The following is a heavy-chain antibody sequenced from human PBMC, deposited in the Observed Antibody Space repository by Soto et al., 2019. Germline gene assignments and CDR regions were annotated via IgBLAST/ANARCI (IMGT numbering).Heavy chain of an antibody. CDR3: ASFYSSGWYWCDP. D-gene: IGHD6-19*01. J-gene: IGHJ5*02. V-gene: IGHV4-39*01. CDR2: IYYSGST. CDR1: GGSISSSSYY. Sequence: QLQLQESGPGLVKPSETLSLTCTVSGGSISSSSYYWGWIRQPPGKGLEWIGCIYYSGSTYYNPSLKSRVTISVDTYKNQFSLKLSSVTAADTAVYYRASFYSSGWYWCDPWGQGTLVTVSS.